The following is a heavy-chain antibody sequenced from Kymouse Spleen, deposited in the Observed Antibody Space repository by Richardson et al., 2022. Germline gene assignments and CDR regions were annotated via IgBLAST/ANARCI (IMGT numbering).Heavy chain of an antibody. J-gene: IGHJ2*01. D-gene: IGHD3-9*01. CDR3: ARCYDILTGYFDL. CDR2: INHSGST. CDR1: GGSFSGYY. V-gene: IGHV4-34*01. Sequence: QVQLQQWGAGLLKPSETLSLTCAVYGGSFSGYYWSWIRQPPGKGLEWIGEINHSGSTNYNPSLKSRVTISVDTSKNQFSLKLSSVTAADTAVYYCARCYDILTGYFDLWGRGTLVTVSS.